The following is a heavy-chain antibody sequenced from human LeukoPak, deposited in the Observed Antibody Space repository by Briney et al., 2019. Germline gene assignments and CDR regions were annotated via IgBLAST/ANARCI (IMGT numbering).Heavy chain of an antibody. D-gene: IGHD6-19*01. V-gene: IGHV3-74*01. CDR2: INSDGGST. Sequence: PGGSLRLSCAASGFTFSSEWMHWVRQAPGRGLVWISHINSDGGSTHYGDSVKGRFTVSRDNAKNTLYLQMNSLRAEDTAVYYCVKAGSGWYVALDYWGQGTLVTVSS. CDR1: GFTFSSEW. J-gene: IGHJ4*02. CDR3: VKAGSGWYVALDY.